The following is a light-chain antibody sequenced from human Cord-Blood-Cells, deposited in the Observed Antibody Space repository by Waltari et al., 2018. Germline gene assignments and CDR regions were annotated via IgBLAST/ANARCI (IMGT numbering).Light chain of an antibody. CDR2: EGS. Sequence: QSALTQPASVSGSPGQSITISCTGTSSDVGSYNLVSWYQQHPGKAPKLMIYEGSKRPSGVSNRFSGYKSGNTASLTISGLQAEDEADYYCCSYAGSSTWVFGGWTKLTVL. CDR3: CSYAGSSTWV. V-gene: IGLV2-23*01. CDR1: SSDVGSYNL. J-gene: IGLJ3*02.